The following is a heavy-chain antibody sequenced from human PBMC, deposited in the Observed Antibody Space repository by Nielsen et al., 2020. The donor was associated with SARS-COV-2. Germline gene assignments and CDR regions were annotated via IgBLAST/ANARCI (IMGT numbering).Heavy chain of an antibody. CDR2: VFSGGSI. D-gene: IGHD3-16*01. V-gene: IGHV4-59*01. CDR3: ARGPGGASGF. Sequence: SDTLSLTCTVSGASISSYYWSWIRQPPGKGLEWIGYVFSGGSISYNPSLESRVTMSLDTSKNQFSLKVTSVTAADTAMYYCARGPGGASGFWGQGTLVTVSS. J-gene: IGHJ4*02. CDR1: GASISSYY.